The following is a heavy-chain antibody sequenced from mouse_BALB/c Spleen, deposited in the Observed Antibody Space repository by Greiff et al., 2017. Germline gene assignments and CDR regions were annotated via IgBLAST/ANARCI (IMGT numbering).Heavy chain of an antibody. D-gene: IGHD1-1*01. V-gene: IGHV5-6-5*01. J-gene: IGHJ4*01. CDR1: GFTFSSYA. CDR3: ARVRPHYYGSSYDAMDY. CDR2: ISSGGST. Sequence: EVKLMESGGGLVKPGGSLKLSCAASGFTFSSYAMSWVRQTPEKRLEWVASISSGGSTYYPDSVKGRFTISRDNARNILYLQMSSLRSEDTAMYYCARVRPHYYGSSYDAMDYWGQGTSVTVSS.